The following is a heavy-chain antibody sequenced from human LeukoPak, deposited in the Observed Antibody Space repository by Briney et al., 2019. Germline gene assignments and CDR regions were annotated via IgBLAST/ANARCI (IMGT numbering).Heavy chain of an antibody. V-gene: IGHV4-59*01. CDR2: IYYSGST. J-gene: IGHJ3*02. Sequence: PSETLSLTCTVSGGSISSYYWSWIRQPPGKGLEWIEYIYYSGSTNYNPSLKSRVTISVDTSKNQFSLKLSSVTAADTAVYYCARGRSGSYHRGAFDIWGQGTMVTVSS. D-gene: IGHD1-26*01. CDR3: ARGRSGSYHRGAFDI. CDR1: GGSISSYY.